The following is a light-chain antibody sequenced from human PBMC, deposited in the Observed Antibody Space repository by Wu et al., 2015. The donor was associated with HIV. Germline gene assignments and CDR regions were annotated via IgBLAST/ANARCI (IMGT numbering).Light chain of an antibody. CDR3: QQYDRWPWT. CDR1: QSITRN. J-gene: IGKJ1*01. V-gene: IGKV3-15*01. CDR2: GAS. Sequence: EVVMTHSPVTLSVSPGERVTLSCRASQSITRNLAWFQQRPGQAPRLLIYGASTRAPAIPVRFSGSGSGTEFTLTISGVQSEDFAIYFCQQYDRWPWTFGQGTKV.